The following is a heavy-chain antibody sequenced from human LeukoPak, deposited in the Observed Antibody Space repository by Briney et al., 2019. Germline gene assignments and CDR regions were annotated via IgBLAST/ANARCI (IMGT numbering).Heavy chain of an antibody. CDR2: ITEDGTST. Sequence: GGPLRLSCAASGFTFSTYWMHWVRQAPGKGLVWVSHITEDGTSTTYADSVKGRFTISRDNSKNTLYLQMNGLRAEDTAMYYCAKVSLNMVNDAFDIWGQGTMVSVSS. CDR1: GFTFSTYW. D-gene: IGHD4/OR15-4a*01. J-gene: IGHJ3*02. V-gene: IGHV3-74*01. CDR3: AKVSLNMVNDAFDI.